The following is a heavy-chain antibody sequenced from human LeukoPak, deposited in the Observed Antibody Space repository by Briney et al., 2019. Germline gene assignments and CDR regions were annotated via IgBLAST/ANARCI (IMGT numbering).Heavy chain of an antibody. V-gene: IGHV3-15*01. D-gene: IGHD3-3*01. Sequence: GGSLRLSCAASGFTFSNAWMSWVRQAPGKGLEWVGRIKSKTDGGTTDYAAPVKGSFTISRDDSKNTLYLQMNSLKTEDTAVYYCTTAPYYDFWSGYNPGYYYYGMDVWGQGTTVTVSS. J-gene: IGHJ6*02. CDR2: IKSKTDGGTT. CDR1: GFTFSNAW. CDR3: TTAPYYDFWSGYNPGYYYYGMDV.